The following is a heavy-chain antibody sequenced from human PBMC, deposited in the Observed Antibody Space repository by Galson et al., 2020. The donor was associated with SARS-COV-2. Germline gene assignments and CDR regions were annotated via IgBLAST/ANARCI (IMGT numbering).Heavy chain of an antibody. V-gene: IGHV4-61*02. CDR2: IYTSGST. J-gene: IGHJ1*01. Sequence: SETLSLTCTVSGGSISSGSYYWSWIRQPAGKGLEWIGRIYTSGSTNYNPSLKSRVTISVDTSKNQFSLKLSSVTAADTAVYYCARDYYDSGGYESYPGSVQHWGQGTLVTVSS. D-gene: IGHD3-22*01. CDR3: ARDYYDSGGYESYPGSVQH. CDR1: GGSISSGSYY.